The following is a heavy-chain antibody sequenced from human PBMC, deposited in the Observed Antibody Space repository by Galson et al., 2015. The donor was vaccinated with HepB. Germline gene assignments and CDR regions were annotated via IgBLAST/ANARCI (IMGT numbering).Heavy chain of an antibody. D-gene: IGHD3-22*01. CDR3: ARGGGYYDSSGYHIDAFDI. V-gene: IGHV1-8*01. J-gene: IGHJ3*02. Sequence: SVKVSCKASGYTFTSHDINWVRQAPGQGLEWMGWMNPKSVNTGYAQNFEARLTMTRNNSINTAYMELSSLGFEDTAVYFCARGGGYYDSSGYHIDAFDIWGQGTIVIVSS. CDR1: GYTFTSHD. CDR2: MNPKSVNT.